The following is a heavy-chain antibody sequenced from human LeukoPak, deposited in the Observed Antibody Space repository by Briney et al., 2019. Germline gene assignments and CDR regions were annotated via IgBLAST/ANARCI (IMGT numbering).Heavy chain of an antibody. V-gene: IGHV5-51*01. CDR3: ASDTGGYQFDF. CDR2: IYPGDSDT. Sequence: GESLKISCKGSGYSSTTYWIGWVRQMPGKGLEWMGIIYPGDSDTRYSPSFQGHVIISADKSISTAYLQWSSLKASASAVYYCASDTGGYQFDFWGQGTLVTVSS. D-gene: IGHD1-26*01. J-gene: IGHJ4*02. CDR1: GYSSTTYW.